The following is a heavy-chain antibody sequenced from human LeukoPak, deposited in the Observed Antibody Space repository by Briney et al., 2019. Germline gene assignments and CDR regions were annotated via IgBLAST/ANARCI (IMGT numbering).Heavy chain of an antibody. CDR3: ARQEAAERGYYYYYGMDV. V-gene: IGHV5-51*01. CDR2: IYPDDSDT. CDR1: GYSFSSYW. D-gene: IGHD1-1*01. Sequence: GESLKISCKGAGYSFSSYWIAWVRQMPGKGLEWMGIIYPDDSDTRYSPSLQGQVTISADKSITTAYLQWSSLKASDTAMYYCARQEAAERGYYYYYGMDVWGQGTTVTVSS. J-gene: IGHJ6*02.